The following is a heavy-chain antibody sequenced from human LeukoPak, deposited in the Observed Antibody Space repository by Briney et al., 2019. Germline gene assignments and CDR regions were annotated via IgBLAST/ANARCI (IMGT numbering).Heavy chain of an antibody. D-gene: IGHD1-26*01. J-gene: IGHJ4*02. Sequence: SETLSLTCAVYGGSFSGYYWSWIGQPPGKGLEWIGEINHSGSTNYNPSLKSRVTISVDTSKNQFSLKLSSVTAADTAVYYCARRLSGSYGFDYWGQGTLVTVSS. CDR2: INHSGST. CDR1: GGSFSGYY. V-gene: IGHV4-34*01. CDR3: ARRLSGSYGFDY.